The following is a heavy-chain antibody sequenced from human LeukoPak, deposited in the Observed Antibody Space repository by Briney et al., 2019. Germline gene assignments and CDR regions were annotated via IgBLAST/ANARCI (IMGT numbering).Heavy chain of an antibody. CDR1: GGSISSGDYY. Sequence: PSETLSLTCTVSGGSISSGDYYWSWIRQPPGKGLEWIGRIHASGSTNYNPSLMSRVTMSLDTSKNQFSLKLSSVTAADTAVYWCARDHITYGWLDPWGQGTLVTVSS. J-gene: IGHJ5*02. CDR3: ARDHITYGWLDP. V-gene: IGHV4-61*08. CDR2: IHASGST. D-gene: IGHD3-10*01.